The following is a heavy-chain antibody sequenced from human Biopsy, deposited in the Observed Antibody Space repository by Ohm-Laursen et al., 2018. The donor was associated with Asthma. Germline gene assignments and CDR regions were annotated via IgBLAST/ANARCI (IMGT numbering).Heavy chain of an antibody. D-gene: IGHD6-13*01. CDR2: VHSTGST. CDR3: ARATSTWSQSGPHYFDH. J-gene: IGHJ4*02. CDR1: PGSINDYY. V-gene: IGHV4-59*01. Sequence: PSETLSLTCTVSPGSINDYYWNWIRQFPGKGLEWIGYVHSTGSTRFNPSLKSRLTISVDTSVDQVSLKLTSVTAADTAVYYCARATSTWSQSGPHYFDHWGQGTPVTVSP.